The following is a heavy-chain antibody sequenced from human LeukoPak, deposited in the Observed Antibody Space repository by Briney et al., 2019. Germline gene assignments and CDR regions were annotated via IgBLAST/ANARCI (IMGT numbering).Heavy chain of an antibody. Sequence: ASVKVSCKASGYTFTSYDINWVRQATGQGLEWMGWMNPNSGNTGYAQKFQGRVTMTRNTSISTAYMELSSLRAEDTALYHCARAKSGYHPFDYWGQGTLVTVSS. CDR2: MNPNSGNT. J-gene: IGHJ4*02. D-gene: IGHD3-22*01. V-gene: IGHV1-8*01. CDR1: GYTFTSYD. CDR3: ARAKSGYHPFDY.